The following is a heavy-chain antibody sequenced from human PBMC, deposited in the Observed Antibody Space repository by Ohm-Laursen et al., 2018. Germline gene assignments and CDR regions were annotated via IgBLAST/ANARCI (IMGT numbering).Heavy chain of an antibody. V-gene: IGHV4-34*01. CDR2: ITHSGST. CDR3: ARGFSGWWGRIDY. J-gene: IGHJ4*02. Sequence: SETLSLTCAVYGGSFSGYYWSWIRQPPGKGLEWVGEITHSGSTNYNPSLKSRVTISLDTSKNQFSLKLSSVTAADTAVYYCARGFSGWWGRIDYWGQGILVTVSS. CDR1: GGSFSGYY. D-gene: IGHD6-19*01.